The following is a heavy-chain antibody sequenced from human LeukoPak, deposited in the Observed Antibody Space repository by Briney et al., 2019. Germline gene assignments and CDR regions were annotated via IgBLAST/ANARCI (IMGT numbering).Heavy chain of an antibody. CDR3: AREPVGTAFVDY. CDR2: IYYSGST. Sequence: SETLSLTCTVSGGSISSYYWSWIRQPPGKGLEWIGYIYYSGSTNYNPSLKSRVTISVDTSKNQFSLKLSSVTAVDTAVYYYAREPVGTAFVDYWGQGTLVTVSS. J-gene: IGHJ4*02. D-gene: IGHD1-26*01. CDR1: GGSISSYY. V-gene: IGHV4-59*01.